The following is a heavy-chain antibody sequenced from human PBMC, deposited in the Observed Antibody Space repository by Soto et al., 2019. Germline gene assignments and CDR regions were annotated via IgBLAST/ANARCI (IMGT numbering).Heavy chain of an antibody. Sequence: SETLSLTCTVPGGSISSGGYYWIWIRQHPGKCLEWIGYIYYSGSTYYNPSLKSRVTITVDTSKNQLSLQLNSVTPEDTAVYYCARVRRAYYFDYCGQGTLVTVSS. J-gene: IGHJ4*02. CDR2: IYYSGST. CDR1: GGSISSGGYY. V-gene: IGHV4-31*03. CDR3: ARVRRAYYFDY.